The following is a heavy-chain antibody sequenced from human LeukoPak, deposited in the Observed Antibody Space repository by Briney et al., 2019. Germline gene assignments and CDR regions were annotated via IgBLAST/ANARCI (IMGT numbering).Heavy chain of an antibody. CDR2: ISSSSGYI. D-gene: IGHD2-2*01. Sequence: GSLRPSCAASGFTFSSYAMNWVRQAPGKGLEWVSSISSSSGYIFYAASVKGRYTISRDNSKKIVYLQMDSLRVDDTAVYYCARGGYQPYYYMDVWGTGTTVTVSS. V-gene: IGHV3-21*01. CDR3: ARGGYQPYYYMDV. J-gene: IGHJ6*03. CDR1: GFTFSSYA.